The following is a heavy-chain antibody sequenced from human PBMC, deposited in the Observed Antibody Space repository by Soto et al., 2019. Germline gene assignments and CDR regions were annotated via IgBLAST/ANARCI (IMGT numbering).Heavy chain of an antibody. Sequence: GGSLRLSCAASGFTFSSYAMSWVRQAPGKGLEWVSAISGSGGSTYYADSVKGRFTISRDNSKNTLYLQMNSLRAEDTAVYYCAKDKDCSSTSCYMDYWGQGTLVTVSS. D-gene: IGHD2-2*02. CDR2: ISGSGGST. CDR3: AKDKDCSSTSCYMDY. CDR1: GFTFSSYA. V-gene: IGHV3-23*01. J-gene: IGHJ4*02.